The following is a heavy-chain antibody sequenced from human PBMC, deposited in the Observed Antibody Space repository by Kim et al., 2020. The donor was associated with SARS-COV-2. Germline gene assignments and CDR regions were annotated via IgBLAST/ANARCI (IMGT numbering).Heavy chain of an antibody. D-gene: IGHD6-13*01. J-gene: IGHJ4*02. CDR3: ARDTSSWYYFDY. V-gene: IGHV3-33*01. Sequence: YYAEAVNGRFTNSRDNSKKPLYLQMNSLRAEDTAVYYCARDTSSWYYFDYWGQGTLVTVSS.